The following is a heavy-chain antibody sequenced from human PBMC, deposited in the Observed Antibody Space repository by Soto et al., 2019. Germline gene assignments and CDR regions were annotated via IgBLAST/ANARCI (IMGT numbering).Heavy chain of an antibody. D-gene: IGHD3-3*01. CDR3: AKDRSDFWSGYSGVYYYYGMDV. V-gene: IGHV3-23*01. J-gene: IGHJ6*02. Sequence: PGGSLRLSCAASGFTFSSYAMSWVRQAPGKGLEWVSAISGSGGSTYYADSVKGRFTISRDNSKNTLYLQMNSLRAEDTAVYYCAKDRSDFWSGYSGVYYYYGMDVWGQGTTVTVSS. CDR2: ISGSGGST. CDR1: GFTFSSYA.